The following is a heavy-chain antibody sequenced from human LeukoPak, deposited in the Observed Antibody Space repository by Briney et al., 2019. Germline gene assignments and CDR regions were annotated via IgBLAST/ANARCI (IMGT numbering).Heavy chain of an antibody. V-gene: IGHV3-9*01. D-gene: IGHD2-8*02. CDR2: ISWNSGSI. Sequence: GGSLRLPCAASGFTFDDYAMHWVRQAPGKGLEWVSGISWNSGSIGYADSVKGRFTISRDNAKNSLYLQMNSLRAEDTALYYCAKDIYPVVYATFGAFDIWGQGTMVTVSS. CDR1: GFTFDDYA. CDR3: AKDIYPVVYATFGAFDI. J-gene: IGHJ3*02.